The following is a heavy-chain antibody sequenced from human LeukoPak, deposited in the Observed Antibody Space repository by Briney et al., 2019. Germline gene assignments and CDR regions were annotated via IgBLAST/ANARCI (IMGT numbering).Heavy chain of an antibody. CDR2: IKQDGGDK. V-gene: IGHV3-7*01. CDR1: GFTFTNYC. Sequence: PGGSLRLSCAASGFTFTNYCMIWVRQAPGKGLEWVTNIKQDGGDKYYVVSVEGRFTIYRDNAKTSLSLQMNSLRGEDTAVYYCVRALGSSSADYWGQGTLVTVSS. CDR3: VRALGSSSADY. J-gene: IGHJ4*02. D-gene: IGHD6-6*01.